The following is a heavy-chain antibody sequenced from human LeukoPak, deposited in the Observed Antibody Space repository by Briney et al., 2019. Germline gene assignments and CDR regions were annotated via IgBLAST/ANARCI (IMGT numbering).Heavy chain of an antibody. Sequence: SETLSLTCAVYGGSFSGYYWSWIRQPPGKGLEWIGEINHSGSTNYNPSLKSRVTISVDTSKNQFSLKLSSVTAADTAVYYCARGREHIVVVTAIDGGGYYFDYWGQGTLVTVSS. J-gene: IGHJ4*02. V-gene: IGHV4-34*01. CDR2: INHSGST. D-gene: IGHD2-21*02. CDR3: ARGREHIVVVTAIDGGGYYFDY. CDR1: GGSFSGYY.